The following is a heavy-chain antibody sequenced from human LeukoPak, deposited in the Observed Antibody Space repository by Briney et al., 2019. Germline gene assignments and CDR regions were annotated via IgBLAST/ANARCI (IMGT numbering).Heavy chain of an antibody. Sequence: SETLSLTCTVSGGSISSYYWSWIRQPPGKGLEWIGYIYYSGSTNYSPSLKSRVTILLDTSKNQFSLNLSSVTAADTAVYYCARRPRGVIIKTWFDSWGQGTLVTVSS. CDR2: IYYSGST. CDR3: ARRPRGVIIKTWFDS. CDR1: GGSISSYY. J-gene: IGHJ5*01. V-gene: IGHV4-59*12. D-gene: IGHD3-10*01.